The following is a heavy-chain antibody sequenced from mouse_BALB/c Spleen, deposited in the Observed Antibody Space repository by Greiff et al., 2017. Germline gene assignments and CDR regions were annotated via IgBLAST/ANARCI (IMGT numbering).Heavy chain of an antibody. CDR2: IDPANGNT. Sequence: EVQRVESGAELVKPGASVKLSCTASGFNIKDTYMHWVKQRPEQGLEWIGRIDPANGNTKYDPKFQGKATITADTSSNTAYLQLSSLTSEDTAVYYCARVSYGSGDYWGQGTTLTVSS. CDR3: ARVSYGSGDY. CDR1: GFNIKDTY. D-gene: IGHD1-1*01. J-gene: IGHJ2*01. V-gene: IGHV14-3*02.